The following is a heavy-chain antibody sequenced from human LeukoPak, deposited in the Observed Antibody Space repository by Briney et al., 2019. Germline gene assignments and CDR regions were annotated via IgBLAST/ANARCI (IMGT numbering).Heavy chain of an antibody. CDR2: IIPIFGTA. V-gene: IGHV1-69*05. D-gene: IGHD3-22*01. Sequence: ASVKVSCKASGGTFSSYAISWVRQAPGQGLEWMGRIIPIFGTANYAQKFQGRVTITTDESTSTAYMELSSLRSEDTAVYYCARTDSSGYLTDYWGRGTLVTVSS. J-gene: IGHJ4*02. CDR3: ARTDSSGYLTDY. CDR1: GGTFSSYA.